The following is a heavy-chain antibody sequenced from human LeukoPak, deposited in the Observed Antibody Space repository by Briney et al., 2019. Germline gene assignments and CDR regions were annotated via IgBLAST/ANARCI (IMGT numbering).Heavy chain of an antibody. V-gene: IGHV1-18*01. D-gene: IGHD3-10*01. CDR3: ARDHAGGRIWFGEFTADNYFDY. CDR2: ISAYNGNT. CDR1: GYTFTSYG. Sequence: ASVKVSCKASGYTFTSYGISWVRQAPGQGLEWMGWISAYNGNTNYAQKLQGRVTMTTDTSTSTAYMELRSLRSDDTAVYYCARDHAGGRIWFGEFTADNYFDYWGQGTLVTVSS. J-gene: IGHJ4*02.